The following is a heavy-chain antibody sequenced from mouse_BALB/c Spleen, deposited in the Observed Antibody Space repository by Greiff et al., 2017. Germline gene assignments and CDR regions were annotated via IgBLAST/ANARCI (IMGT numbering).Heavy chain of an antibody. J-gene: IGHJ2*01. CDR2: INPYNVDT. D-gene: IGHD1-1*01. Sequence: VQLKQSGPELVKPGASVKISCKASGYSFTGYFMNWVKQSHGKSLEWIGRINPYNVDTIYNQKFKGKATLTVDKSSSTAHMELRSLTSEDSAVYYCGRGRNYDGHFAYWGQGTTLTVSA. V-gene: IGHV1-20*01. CDR3: GRGRNYDGHFAY. CDR1: GYSFTGYF.